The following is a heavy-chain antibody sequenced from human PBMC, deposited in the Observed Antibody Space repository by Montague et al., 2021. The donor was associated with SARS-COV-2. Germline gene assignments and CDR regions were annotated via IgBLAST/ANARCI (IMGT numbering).Heavy chain of an antibody. D-gene: IGHD5-24*01. CDR3: AREGRWNWFDP. J-gene: IGHJ5*01. V-gene: IGHV4-59*01. CDR1: GGSFNSSY. CDR2: IYYRGST. Sequence: SETLSLTCTVSGGSFNSSYWSWIRQPPGRGLEWIGYIYYRGSTNYNPSLETRVTLSVDPSKNQFSSKLSSVTAADTAVYYCAREGRWNWFDPWGQGTLVIVSS.